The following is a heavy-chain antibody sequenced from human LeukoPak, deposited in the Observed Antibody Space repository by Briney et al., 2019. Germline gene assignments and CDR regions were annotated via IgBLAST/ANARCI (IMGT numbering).Heavy chain of an antibody. D-gene: IGHD3-16*01. CDR2: IYYSGST. J-gene: IGHJ4*02. CDR1: GGSISSYY. V-gene: IGHV4-59*01. Sequence: PSETLSLTCTVSGGSISSYYWSWIRQPPGKGLEWIGYIYYSGSTNYNPSLKSRVTISVDTSKNQFSLKLSSVTAADTAVYYCARVKYYDYVWGIEGFDYWGQGTLVTVSS. CDR3: ARVKYYDYVWGIEGFDY.